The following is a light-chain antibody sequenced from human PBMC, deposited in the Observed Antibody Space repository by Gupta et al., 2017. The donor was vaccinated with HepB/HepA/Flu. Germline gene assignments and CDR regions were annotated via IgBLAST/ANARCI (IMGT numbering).Light chain of an antibody. CDR2: AAS. CDR3: QQLNSYPLT. Sequence: DIQLTQSPSFLPASVGDRVTITCRASQGISSYLAWYQQKPGKAPKLLIYAASTLQSGGPSRFSGSGSGTEFTLTISSLQPEDFATYYCQQLNSYPLTFGGGTKVEIK. J-gene: IGKJ4*01. V-gene: IGKV1-9*01. CDR1: QGISSY.